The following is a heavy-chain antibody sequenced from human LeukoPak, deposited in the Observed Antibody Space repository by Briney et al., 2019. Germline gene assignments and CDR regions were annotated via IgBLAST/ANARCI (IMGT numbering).Heavy chain of an antibody. CDR1: GFTFGTYA. J-gene: IGHJ4*02. V-gene: IGHV3-64D*06. CDR2: ISHNGGSI. D-gene: IGHD3-10*01. Sequence: QPGGSLRLSCSASGFTFGTYAMHWVRQAPGKGLEYISSISHNGGSIYYADSVKGRFTVSRDNSQNMLYLQMSSLRAEDTAVYYCVKDRAIDYWGQGTLVTVSS. CDR3: VKDRAIDY.